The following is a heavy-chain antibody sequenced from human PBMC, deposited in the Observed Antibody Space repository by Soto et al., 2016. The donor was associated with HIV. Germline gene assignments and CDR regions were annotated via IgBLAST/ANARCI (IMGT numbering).Heavy chain of an antibody. D-gene: IGHD6-19*01. CDR2: ISSSSSTI. CDR3: ARGKNSGYSSGWYLYYFDY. J-gene: IGHJ4*02. Sequence: EVQLVESGGGLVQPGGSLRLSCAASGFTFSSYSMNWVRQAPGKGLEWVSYISSSSSTIYYADSVKGRFTISRDNAKNSLYLQMNSLRAEDTAVYYCARGKNSGYSSGWYLYYFDYWGQGTLVTVSS. V-gene: IGHV3-48*01. CDR1: GFTFSSYS.